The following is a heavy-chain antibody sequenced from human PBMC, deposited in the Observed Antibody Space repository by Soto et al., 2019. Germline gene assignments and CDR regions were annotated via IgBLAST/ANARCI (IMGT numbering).Heavy chain of an antibody. CDR2: INHSGST. J-gene: IGHJ5*02. CDR3: ARGRSSSWYPNWFDP. Sequence: SDTLSLTCAVYCGSLSGYYWSGIRQPPGKGLEWIGEINHSGSTNYNPSLTSRVTISVDTSKTQFSLKLSSVTAADTAVYYCARGRSSSWYPNWFDPWGQGTLVTVSS. V-gene: IGHV4-34*01. D-gene: IGHD6-13*01. CDR1: CGSLSGYY.